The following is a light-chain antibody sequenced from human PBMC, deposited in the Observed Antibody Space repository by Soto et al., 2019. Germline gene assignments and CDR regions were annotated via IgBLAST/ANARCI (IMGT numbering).Light chain of an antibody. CDR1: KRITSNF. V-gene: IGKV3-20*01. CDR3: HQYGRSPFT. CDR2: GAS. Sequence: EIVLTQSPVTLSLSPGERATLSCRASKRITSNFLAWFQQKAGLAPRLLIYGASTRASGVPDRFSGGGSGKDFVLTISRLEPEDFALYYCHQYGRSPFTFGQGTKLQIK. J-gene: IGKJ2*01.